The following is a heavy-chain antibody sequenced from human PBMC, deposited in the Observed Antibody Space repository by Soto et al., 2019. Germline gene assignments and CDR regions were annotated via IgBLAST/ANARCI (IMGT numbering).Heavy chain of an antibody. V-gene: IGHV3-21*05. D-gene: IGHD3-22*01. J-gene: IGHJ4*02. CDR2: ISSSSSYT. CDR1: GFTFSSYA. CDR3: ARSNYYYDSSGYYWPTSFDY. Sequence: GGSLRLSCAASGFTFSSYAMSWVRQAPGKGLEWVSYISSSSSYTNYADSVKGRFTISRDNAKNSLYLQMNSLRAEDTAVYYCARSNYYYDSSGYYWPTSFDYWGQGTLVTVSS.